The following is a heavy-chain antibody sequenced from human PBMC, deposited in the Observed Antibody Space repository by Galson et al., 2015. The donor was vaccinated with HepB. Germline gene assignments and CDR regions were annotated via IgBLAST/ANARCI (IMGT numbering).Heavy chain of an antibody. D-gene: IGHD2-2*02. CDR3: ASDRGEYQLLYTYYYYYYGMDV. CDR1: GYTFTGYY. V-gene: IGHV1-2*02. J-gene: IGHJ6*02. Sequence: SVKVSCKASGYTFTGYYMHWVRQAPGQGLEWMGWINPNSGGTNHAQKFQGRVTMTRDTSISTAYMELSRLRSDDTAVYYCASDRGEYQLLYTYYYYYYGMDVWGQGTTVTVSS. CDR2: INPNSGGT.